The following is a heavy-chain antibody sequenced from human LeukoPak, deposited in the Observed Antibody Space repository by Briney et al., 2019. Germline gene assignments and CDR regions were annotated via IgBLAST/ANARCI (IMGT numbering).Heavy chain of an antibody. CDR1: GFTFSSYG. CDR2: IRYDGSNK. V-gene: IGHV3-30*02. J-gene: IGHJ4*02. CDR3: AKLAKYFYGSETYYFFEH. Sequence: GGSLRLSCAASGFTFSSYGMHWVRQAPGKGLEWVAFIRYDGSNKYYADSVKGRFTISRDNAKNPLYLQMNSLRVEDTAVYYCAKLAKYFYGSETYYFFEHWGQGTPVTASS. D-gene: IGHD3-10*01.